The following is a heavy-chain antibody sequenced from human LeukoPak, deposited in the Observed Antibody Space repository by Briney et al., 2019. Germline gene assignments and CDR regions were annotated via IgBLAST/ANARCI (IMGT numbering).Heavy chain of an antibody. V-gene: IGHV1-46*01. CDR1: GYIFSNFY. CDR3: SRDPRQEAPFDF. Sequence: ASVKVSCKASGYIFSNFYMHWVRQAPGQGLEWMGIINPSGDSTNYAQKFQGRVTMTTDTSTNTLYMELSSLRSEDTAVYYCSRDPRQEAPFDFWGQGTLVTGSS. CDR2: INPSGDST. J-gene: IGHJ4*02.